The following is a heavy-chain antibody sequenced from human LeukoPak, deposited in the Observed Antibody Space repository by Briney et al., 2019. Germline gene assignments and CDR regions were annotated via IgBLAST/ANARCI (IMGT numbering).Heavy chain of an antibody. CDR1: GFTFSSYS. J-gene: IGHJ4*02. CDR2: ISSSSSYI. Sequence: GGSLRLSCAASGFTFSSYSMNWVRQAPGKGLEWVSSISSSSSYIYYADSVKGRFTISRDNAKNSLYLQMNSLRAEDTAAYYCARAYYYDSSGYSPLDYWGQGTLVTVSS. CDR3: ARAYYYDSSGYSPLDY. V-gene: IGHV3-21*01. D-gene: IGHD3-22*01.